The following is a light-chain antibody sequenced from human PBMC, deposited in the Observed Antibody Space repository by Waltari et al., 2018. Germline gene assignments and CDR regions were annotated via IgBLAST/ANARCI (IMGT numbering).Light chain of an antibody. Sequence: DIQMTQSPSSLSASVGDRVTITCRASQSISSYLNCYQQKPGKAPKLLMYAASSLQSGVPSRFSGSGSGTDFTLTISSLQPEDFATYYCQQSYSTPITFGQGTRLEIK. CDR1: QSISSY. CDR2: AAS. CDR3: QQSYSTPIT. J-gene: IGKJ5*01. V-gene: IGKV1-39*01.